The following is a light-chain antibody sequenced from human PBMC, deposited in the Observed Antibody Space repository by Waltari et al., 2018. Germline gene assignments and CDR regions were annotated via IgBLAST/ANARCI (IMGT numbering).Light chain of an antibody. J-gene: IGLJ3*02. V-gene: IGLV2-23*02. Sequence: QSAPTQPASVSGSPGQSITISCTGTNSDVGRYNLVSWYQQHPDKAPKLIIYDVTERPSGVSDSLSCSKSGNTASLTISGLHAEDEADYYCCSYAGSFTWVFGGGTKLTVL. CDR3: CSYAGSFTWV. CDR2: DVT. CDR1: NSDVGRYNL.